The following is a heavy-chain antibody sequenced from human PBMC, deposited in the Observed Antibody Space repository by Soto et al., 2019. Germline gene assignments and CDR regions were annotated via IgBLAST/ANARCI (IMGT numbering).Heavy chain of an antibody. J-gene: IGHJ4*02. CDR2: IYYSGST. D-gene: IGHD4-17*01. V-gene: IGHV4-39*01. Sequence: QLQLQESGPGLVKPSETLSLTCTVSGGSISSTNYYWGWIRQPPGKGLEWIGSIYYSGSTYYNPSLKSRVPLSVDTSKNQCSLKLSSVTAADTAVYYCARQTSYAFDYWGQGTLVTVSS. CDR3: ARQTSYAFDY. CDR1: GGSISSTNYY.